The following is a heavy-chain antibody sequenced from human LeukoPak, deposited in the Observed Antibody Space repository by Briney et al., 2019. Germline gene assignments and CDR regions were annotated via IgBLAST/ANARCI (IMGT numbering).Heavy chain of an antibody. Sequence: PGGTLRLSCAASGFTFSNHGMNWVRQAPGKGLERVSGISGSGGYTYYADSVKGRVTISRDNSKNTLYLQMNSLRAEDTAVYYCAKGGSSWSEIDYWGQGTLVTVSS. CDR2: ISGSGGYT. CDR1: GFTFSNHG. D-gene: IGHD6-13*01. CDR3: AKGGSSWSEIDY. V-gene: IGHV3-23*01. J-gene: IGHJ4*02.